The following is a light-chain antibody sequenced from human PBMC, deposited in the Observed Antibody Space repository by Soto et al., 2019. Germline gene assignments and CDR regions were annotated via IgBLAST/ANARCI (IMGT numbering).Light chain of an antibody. CDR3: QQSYGSPPFT. CDR1: QDVSSY. CDR2: EAS. V-gene: IGKV1-39*01. J-gene: IGKJ3*01. Sequence: DIPLTQSASPLSASVGDRVYITCRTSQDVSSYLNWYQEQPVKDPNLLVYEASTLVSGGPSRFSGSGSGTDFTLTIISLQPEDSATNYCQQSYGSPPFTFGPGTRVDIK.